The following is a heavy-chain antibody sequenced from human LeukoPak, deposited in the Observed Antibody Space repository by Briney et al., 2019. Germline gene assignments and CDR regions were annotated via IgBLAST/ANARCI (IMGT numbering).Heavy chain of an antibody. CDR3: ARAKYYDFWSGYPPSPSFDY. CDR2: ISRNGLTT. CDR1: GFIFSSYA. D-gene: IGHD3-3*01. Sequence: GGSLRLSCAASGFIFSSYAMHWVRQAPGKGLEYVSAISRNGLTTYYADSVKGRFTISRDNSKNTVYLQMDGLRAEDMAVYYCARAKYYDFWSGYPPSPSFDYWGQGTLVTVSS. V-gene: IGHV3-64*02. J-gene: IGHJ4*02.